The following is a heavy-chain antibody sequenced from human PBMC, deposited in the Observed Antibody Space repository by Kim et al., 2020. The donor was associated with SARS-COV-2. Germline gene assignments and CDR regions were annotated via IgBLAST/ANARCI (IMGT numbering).Heavy chain of an antibody. V-gene: IGHV3-30*18. CDR2: ISYDGSNK. CDR3: AKLIATVTTYSY. D-gene: IGHD4-17*01. Sequence: GGSLRLSCAASGFTFSSYGMHWVRLAPGKGLEWVAVISYDGSNKYYADSVKGRFTISRDNSKNTLYLQMNSLRAEDTAVYYCAKLIATVTTYSYWGQGTLVTVSS. CDR1: GFTFSSYG. J-gene: IGHJ4*02.